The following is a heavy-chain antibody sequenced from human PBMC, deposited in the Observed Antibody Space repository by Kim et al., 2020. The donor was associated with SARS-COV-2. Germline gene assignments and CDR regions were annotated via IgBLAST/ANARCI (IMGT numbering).Heavy chain of an antibody. J-gene: IGHJ6*02. CDR2: INPNSGGK. Sequence: ASVKVSCKSSGYTFTGYYMYWVRQAPGQGFEWMGRINPNSGGKNYAQKFQGRVTMTRDTSISTAYMELSRLRSDDTAVYYCAKRLGYCSGGSCYFYYYYGMDDWGQGTTVTVSS. CDR3: AKRLGYCSGGSCYFYYYYGMDD. V-gene: IGHV1-2*06. D-gene: IGHD2-15*01. CDR1: GYTFTGYY.